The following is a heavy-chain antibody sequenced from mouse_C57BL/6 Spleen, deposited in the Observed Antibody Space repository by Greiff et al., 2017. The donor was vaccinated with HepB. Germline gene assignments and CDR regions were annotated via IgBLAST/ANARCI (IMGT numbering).Heavy chain of an antibody. CDR1: GYTFTSYW. V-gene: IGHV1-53*01. Sequence: QVHVKQPGTELVKPGASVKLSCKASGYTFTSYWMHWVKQRPGQGLEWIGNINPSNGGTNYNEKFKSKATLTVDKSSSTAYMQLSSLTSEDSAVYYCAREEGYYYGPGDYWGQGTTLTVSS. CDR3: AREEGYYYGPGDY. CDR2: INPSNGGT. J-gene: IGHJ2*01. D-gene: IGHD1-1*01.